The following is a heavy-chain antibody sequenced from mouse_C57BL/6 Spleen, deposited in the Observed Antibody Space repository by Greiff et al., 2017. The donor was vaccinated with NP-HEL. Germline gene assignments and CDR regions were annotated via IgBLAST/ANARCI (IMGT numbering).Heavy chain of an antibody. CDR1: GFTFSSYG. Sequence: EVKLMESGGDLVKPGGSLKLSCAASGFTFSSYGMSWVRQTPDQRLEWVATISSGGSYTYYPDSVKGRFTISRDKAKNTLYLQMSSLKSEDTAMDYCARRGSPGSWFAYWGQGTLVTVSA. CDR2: ISSGGSYT. D-gene: IGHD4-1*01. CDR3: ARRGSPGSWFAY. V-gene: IGHV5-6*02. J-gene: IGHJ3*01.